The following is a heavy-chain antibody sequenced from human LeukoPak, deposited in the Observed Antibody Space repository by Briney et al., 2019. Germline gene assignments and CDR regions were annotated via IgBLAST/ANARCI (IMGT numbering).Heavy chain of an antibody. CDR2: IDPNNGDT. CDR3: ARRSRNGLDAFDI. D-gene: IGHD1-14*01. CDR1: AYTFTGYY. Sequence: GASVKVSCKASAYTFTGYYLHWVRQAPGQGLQWMVWIDPNNGDTEYAQKFQGRVTMTRDRSISTAYMELGRLTSDDTAVYYCARRSRNGLDAFDIWGQGTMVTASS. V-gene: IGHV1-2*02. J-gene: IGHJ3*02.